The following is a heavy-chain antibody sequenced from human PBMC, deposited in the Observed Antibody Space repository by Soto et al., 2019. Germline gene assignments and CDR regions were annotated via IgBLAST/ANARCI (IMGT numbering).Heavy chain of an antibody. J-gene: IGHJ6*02. V-gene: IGHV3-33*08. CDR2: IWYDGSNK. CDR3: ARDWDYNYYYYGMDV. Sequence: LRLSCAASGFTFSSYGMNWVRQAPGKGLEWVAVIWYDGSNKYYADSVKGRFTISRDNSKNTLYLQMNSLRAEDTAVYYCARDWDYNYYYYGMDVWGQGTTVTVSS. CDR1: GFTFSSYG. D-gene: IGHD4-4*01.